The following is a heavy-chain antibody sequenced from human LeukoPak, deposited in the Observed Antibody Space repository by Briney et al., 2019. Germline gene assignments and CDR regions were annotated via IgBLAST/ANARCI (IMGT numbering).Heavy chain of an antibody. J-gene: IGHJ6*03. Sequence: GGSLRLSCAASGFTFSSYAMSWVRQAPGKGLEWVSAVSGSGGGTYYAGSVKGRFTISRDNSKDTLYLQMSSLRAEDTAVYYCARGSYYMDVWGKGTTVTVSS. CDR1: GFTFSSYA. V-gene: IGHV3-23*01. CDR2: VSGSGGGT. CDR3: ARGSYYMDV.